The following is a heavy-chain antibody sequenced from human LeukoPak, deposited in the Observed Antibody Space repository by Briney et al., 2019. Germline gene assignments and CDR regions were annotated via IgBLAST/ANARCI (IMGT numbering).Heavy chain of an antibody. CDR2: MNPNSGNT. D-gene: IGHD3-3*01. CDR1: GYTFTSYD. J-gene: IGHJ6*02. CDR3: ARADYDFWSGYEKMDV. Sequence: ASAKVSCKASGYTFTSYDINWVRQATGQGLEWMGWMNPNSGNTGYAQKFQGRVTMTRNTSISTAYMELSSLRSEDTAVYYCARADYDFWSGYEKMDVWGQGATVTVSS. V-gene: IGHV1-8*01.